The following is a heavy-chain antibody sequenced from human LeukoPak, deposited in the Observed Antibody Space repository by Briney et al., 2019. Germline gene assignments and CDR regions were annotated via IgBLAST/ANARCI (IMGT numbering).Heavy chain of an antibody. CDR3: ARASYYYDTSGLGAFDV. J-gene: IGHJ3*01. D-gene: IGHD3-22*01. V-gene: IGHV3-9*01. Sequence: PGRSLRLSCAASGFIFGDYSMYWVRQAPGKGLEWVSGINWNSDRIGYADSVKGRFTISRDNAKNSLYMQMNSVRAEDTALYYCARASYYYDTSGLGAFDVWGQGTAVVVSS. CDR2: INWNSDRI. CDR1: GFIFGDYS.